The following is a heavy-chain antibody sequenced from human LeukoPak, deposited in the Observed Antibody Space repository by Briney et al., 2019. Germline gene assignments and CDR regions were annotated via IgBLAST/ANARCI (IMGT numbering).Heavy chain of an antibody. D-gene: IGHD1-26*01. V-gene: IGHV4-34*01. Sequence: SETLSLTCAVYGGSFSGYYWNWIRQPPGKGLKWIGEINHSGSTNYNPSLKSRVTISVDTSKNQFSLKLSSVTAADTAVYYCARGVRVVEDIVYYYYGMDVWGQGTTVTVSS. J-gene: IGHJ6*02. CDR1: GGSFSGYY. CDR2: INHSGST. CDR3: ARGVRVVEDIVYYYYGMDV.